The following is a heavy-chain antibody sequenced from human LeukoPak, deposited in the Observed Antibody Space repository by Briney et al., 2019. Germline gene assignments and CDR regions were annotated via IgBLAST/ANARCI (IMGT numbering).Heavy chain of an antibody. CDR3: ARAGGYCSSTSCSMYYFDY. CDR1: GFTFSSYS. J-gene: IGHJ4*02. CDR2: ISSSSSSYI. V-gene: IGHV3-21*01. D-gene: IGHD2-2*01. Sequence: GGSLRLSCAASGFTFSSYSMNWVRQAPGKGLEWVSSISSSSSSYIYYADSVKGRFTISRDNAKNSLYLQMNSLRAEDTAVYYCARAGGYCSSTSCSMYYFDYWGQGTLVTVSS.